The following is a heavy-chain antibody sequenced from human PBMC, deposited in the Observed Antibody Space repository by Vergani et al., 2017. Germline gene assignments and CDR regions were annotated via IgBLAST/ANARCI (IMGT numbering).Heavy chain of an antibody. CDR2: IDHTGRP. D-gene: IGHD4-11*01. V-gene: IGHV4-34*01. CDR1: GWSFTSYH. Sequence: QVQLQQWGGGLLKPSETLSLTCVVNGWSFTSYHLTWLRQSPGEGLEWVGDIDHTGRPDYNPSLKSRRTMSVDKSRIQFSLTLNSVTATDTAIYFCARVNTETNGHLYYYYYMDVWGQGTAVTVS. J-gene: IGHJ6*03. CDR3: ARVNTETNGHLYYYYYMDV.